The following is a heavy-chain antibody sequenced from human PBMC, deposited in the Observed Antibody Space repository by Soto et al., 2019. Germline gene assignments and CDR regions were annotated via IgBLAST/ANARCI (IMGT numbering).Heavy chain of an antibody. CDR3: GRVQGGGGGFDI. V-gene: IGHV3-13*01. Sequence: EVQLVESGGGLVQPGGSLRLSCAASGFTFSDYDMHWVRQATGKGLEWVSAIGTAGDTYYPGSVKGRFTISRENAKNSLYLQMNGRRGGDRGVYFWGRVQGGGGGFDIWGQGTMVTVSS. D-gene: IGHD3-10*01. CDR1: GFTFSDYD. J-gene: IGHJ3*02. CDR2: IGTAGDT.